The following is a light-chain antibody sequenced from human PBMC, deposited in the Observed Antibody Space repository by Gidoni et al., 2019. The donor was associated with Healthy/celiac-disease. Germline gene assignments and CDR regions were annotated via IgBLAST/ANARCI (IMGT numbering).Light chain of an antibody. V-gene: IGLV2-18*02. CDR1: SCDVGSYNR. J-gene: IGLJ2*01. CDR2: EVS. CDR3: SSYTSSSTVV. Sequence: QSALTQPPSVSGSPGHSVTISCTETSCDVGSYNRFSCYHQPPGTAPKPMIYEVSNRPSGVPDRFSGSKSGNTASLTISGLQAEDEADYYCSSYTSSSTVVFGGGTKLTVL.